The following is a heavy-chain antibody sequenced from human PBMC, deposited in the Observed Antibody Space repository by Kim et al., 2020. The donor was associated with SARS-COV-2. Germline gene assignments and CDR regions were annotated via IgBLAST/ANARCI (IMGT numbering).Heavy chain of an antibody. Sequence: ASVKVSCKVSGYTLTELSMHWVRQAPGKGLEWMGGFDPEDGETIYAQKFQGRVTMTEDTSTDTAYMELSSLRSEDTAVYYCATDIYDSSGYSVGYFQHWGQGTLVTVSS. CDR3: ATDIYDSSGYSVGYFQH. V-gene: IGHV1-24*01. J-gene: IGHJ1*01. D-gene: IGHD3-22*01. CDR2: FDPEDGET. CDR1: GYTLTELS.